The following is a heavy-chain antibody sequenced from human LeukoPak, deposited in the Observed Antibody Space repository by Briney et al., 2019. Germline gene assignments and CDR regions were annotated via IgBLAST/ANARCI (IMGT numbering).Heavy chain of an antibody. CDR3: AKGPQWELLIWDFDY. Sequence: GGSLRLSCAASGVTFSSYAKSWVRQAPGKGLEWVSAISGSGGSTYYADSVKGRFTISRDNSKNTLYLQMNSLRAEDTAVYYCAKGPQWELLIWDFDYWGQGTLVTVSS. CDR1: GVTFSSYA. V-gene: IGHV3-23*01. J-gene: IGHJ4*02. D-gene: IGHD1-26*01. CDR2: ISGSGGST.